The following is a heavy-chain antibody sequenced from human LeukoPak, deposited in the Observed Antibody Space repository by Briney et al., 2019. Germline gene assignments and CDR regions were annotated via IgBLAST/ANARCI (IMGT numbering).Heavy chain of an antibody. J-gene: IGHJ4*02. Sequence: SETLSLTCAVYGGSFSGYYWSWIRQPPGKGLEWIGEINHSGSSKYNPSLKSRVIISVDTSKNQFSLKLSSVTAADTAVYYCARDGYYYDSSGYYRFDYWGQGTLVTVSS. D-gene: IGHD3-22*01. V-gene: IGHV4-34*01. CDR1: GGSFSGYY. CDR2: INHSGSS. CDR3: ARDGYYYDSSGYYRFDY.